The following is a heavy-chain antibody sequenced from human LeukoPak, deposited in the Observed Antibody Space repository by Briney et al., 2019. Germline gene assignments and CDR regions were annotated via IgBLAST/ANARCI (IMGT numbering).Heavy chain of an antibody. CDR3: ARDLTGRGGDFWSGYYTGHYFDY. V-gene: IGHV3-48*01. CDR2: ISSSSSTI. Sequence: GGSLRLSCAASGFTFSSYSMNWVRQAPGKGLEWVSYISSSSSTIYYADSVKGRFTISRDNAKNSLYLQTNSLRAEDTAVYYCARDLTGRGGDFWSGYYTGHYFDYWGQGTLVTVSS. D-gene: IGHD3-3*01. J-gene: IGHJ4*02. CDR1: GFTFSSYS.